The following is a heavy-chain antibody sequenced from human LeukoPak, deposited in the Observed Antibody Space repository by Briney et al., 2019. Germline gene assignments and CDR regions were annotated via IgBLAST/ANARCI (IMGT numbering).Heavy chain of an antibody. J-gene: IGHJ6*02. V-gene: IGHV3-21*01. Sequence: KAGGSLRLSCAASGFTFSSYSMNWVRQAPGKGLEWVSSISSSSYIYYADSVKGRFTISRDNAKNSLYLQMNSLRAEDTAVYYCARDEDIVATFPSAWYYYGMDVWGQGTTVTVSS. CDR2: ISSSSYI. D-gene: IGHD5-12*01. CDR1: GFTFSSYS. CDR3: ARDEDIVATFPSAWYYYGMDV.